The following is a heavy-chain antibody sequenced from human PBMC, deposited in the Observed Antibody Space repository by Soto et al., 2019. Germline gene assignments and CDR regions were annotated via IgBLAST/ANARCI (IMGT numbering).Heavy chain of an antibody. CDR3: ARTTRSGYSGAWSPFDY. D-gene: IGHD6-19*01. J-gene: IGHJ4*02. CDR1: GYPFTSYD. CDR2: MNPNSGHT. Sequence: QVQLVQSGAEVKKPGASVKVSCKASGYPFTSYDINWVRQATGQGLEWMGWMNPNSGHTGYAEKVLCRVTMTSNTSITTAYMELSSMSSDDTAVYYCARTTRSGYSGAWSPFDYWGQGTLVTVSS. V-gene: IGHV1-8*01.